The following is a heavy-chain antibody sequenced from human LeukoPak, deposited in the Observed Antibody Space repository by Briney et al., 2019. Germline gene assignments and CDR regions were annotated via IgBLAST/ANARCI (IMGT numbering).Heavy chain of an antibody. Sequence: GRSLRLSCAASGFAFSSYGMHGVRQAPGKGLEWVEVIWYDGSNKYYADSVKGRFTISRDNSKNTLYLQMNSLRAEDAAVYYCARPGGYYFDYWGQGTLVTVSS. CDR1: GFAFSSYG. CDR2: IWYDGSNK. CDR3: ARPGGYYFDY. V-gene: IGHV3-33*01. J-gene: IGHJ4*02. D-gene: IGHD3-10*01.